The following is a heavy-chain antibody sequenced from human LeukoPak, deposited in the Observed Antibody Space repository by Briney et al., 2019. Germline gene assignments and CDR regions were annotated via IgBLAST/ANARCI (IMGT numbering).Heavy chain of an antibody. Sequence: GGSLRLSCAASGFSFSSYGMHWVRQAPGKGLEWVAVVWYDGSDKYYADSVKGRFTISRDNSKNTLYLQMNSLRAEDTAVYYCARAGYYGSGSQDTFDYWGQGTLVTVSS. V-gene: IGHV3-33*01. CDR3: ARAGYYGSGSQDTFDY. CDR1: GFSFSSYG. J-gene: IGHJ4*02. CDR2: VWYDGSDK. D-gene: IGHD3-10*01.